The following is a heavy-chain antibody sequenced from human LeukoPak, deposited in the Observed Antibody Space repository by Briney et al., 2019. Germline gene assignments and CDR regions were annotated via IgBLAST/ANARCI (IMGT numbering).Heavy chain of an antibody. D-gene: IGHD2-15*01. CDR3: ARAGYCSGGSCYMYYFDY. Sequence: PSETLSLTCSVSGDSARSSSYYWGWVRQSPGRGLEWIGTVYYNGDTYHNPSLRSRVTMSVDASRNEFSLGLTSVTTADTAVYYCARAGYCSGGSCYMYYFDYWGQGTLVIVSS. CDR1: GDSARSSSYY. J-gene: IGHJ4*02. CDR2: VYYNGDT. V-gene: IGHV4-39*01.